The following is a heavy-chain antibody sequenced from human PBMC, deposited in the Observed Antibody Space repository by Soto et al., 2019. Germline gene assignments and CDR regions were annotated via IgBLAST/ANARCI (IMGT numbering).Heavy chain of an antibody. Sequence: PGGSLRLSCAASGFTVSSNYMSWVRQAQGKGQEWVSVIYSGGSTYYADSVKGRFTISRYNSKNTLYLQMNSLIAEDTALYYCARHYDSSGYPLTHNWFDPWGQGTLVTVSS. V-gene: IGHV3-53*01. CDR2: IYSGGST. J-gene: IGHJ5*02. D-gene: IGHD3-22*01. CDR1: GFTVSSNY. CDR3: ARHYDSSGYPLTHNWFDP.